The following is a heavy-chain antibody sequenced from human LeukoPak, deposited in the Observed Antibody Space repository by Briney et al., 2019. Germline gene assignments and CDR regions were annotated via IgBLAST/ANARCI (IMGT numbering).Heavy chain of an antibody. Sequence: GGSLRLSCAASGFTFSSYSMLWVRQAPGKGLEWVSYISSSSSTIYYADSVKGRFTISRDNTKNTLYLQMNNLRAEDTAVYYCARRRPMIDKRGYYYYYMDVWGKGTTVTISS. CDR1: GFTFSSYS. V-gene: IGHV3-48*04. D-gene: IGHD3-22*01. J-gene: IGHJ6*03. CDR2: ISSSSSTI. CDR3: ARRRPMIDKRGYYYYYMDV.